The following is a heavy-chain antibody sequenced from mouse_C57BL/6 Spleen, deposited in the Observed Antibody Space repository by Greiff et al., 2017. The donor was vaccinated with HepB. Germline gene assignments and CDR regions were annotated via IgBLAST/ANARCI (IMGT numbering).Heavy chain of an antibody. CDR2: INYDGSST. D-gene: IGHD2-13*01. CDR1: GFTFSDYY. Sequence: EVQLVESEGGLVQPGSSMKLSCTASGFTFSDYYMAWVRQVPEKGLEWVANINYDGSSTYYLDSLKSRFIISRDNAKNILYLQMSSLKSEDTATYYCARDDSYWYFDVWGTGTTVTVSS. CDR3: ARDDSYWYFDV. V-gene: IGHV5-16*01. J-gene: IGHJ1*03.